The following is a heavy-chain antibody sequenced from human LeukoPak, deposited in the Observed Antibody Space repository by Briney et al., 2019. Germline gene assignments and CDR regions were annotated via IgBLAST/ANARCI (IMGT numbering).Heavy chain of an antibody. CDR1: GGTFSSYA. CDR3: ARGGIAAAGTHFDY. Sequence: ASVKVSCKASGGTFSSYAISWVRQAPGQGLEWMGRIIPILGIANYAQKFQGRVTITADKSTSTAYMELSSLRSEDTAVYYCARGGIAAAGTHFDYWGQGTLVTVSS. V-gene: IGHV1-69*04. J-gene: IGHJ4*02. CDR2: IIPILGIA. D-gene: IGHD6-13*01.